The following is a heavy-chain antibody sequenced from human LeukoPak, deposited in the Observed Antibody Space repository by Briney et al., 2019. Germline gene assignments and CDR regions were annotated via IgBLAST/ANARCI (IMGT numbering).Heavy chain of an antibody. V-gene: IGHV3-48*01. Sequence: GGSLRLSCVAPGFTFSNFWMNWVRQAPGKGLEWVSYITSSSSTIYYADSVKGRFTMSRDNAENSLYLQMNSLRAEDTAVYYCARNFDSWGQGTLVTVSS. CDR1: GFTFSNFW. J-gene: IGHJ4*02. D-gene: IGHD2/OR15-2a*01. CDR3: ARNFDS. CDR2: ITSSSSTI.